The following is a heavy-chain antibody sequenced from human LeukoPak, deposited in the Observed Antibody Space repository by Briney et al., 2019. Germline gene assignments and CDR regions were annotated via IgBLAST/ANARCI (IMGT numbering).Heavy chain of an antibody. Sequence: SQTLSLTCTVSGGSISSDYWNWIRQSPGKGLEWIGYIYYSGSTNYNPSLKSRVTISVDTSKNQFSLKLTSVTAADTAVYYCATITDGTSYFDYWGQGTLVTVSS. D-gene: IGHD5-24*01. J-gene: IGHJ4*02. V-gene: IGHV4-59*01. CDR1: GGSISSDY. CDR3: ATITDGTSYFDY. CDR2: IYYSGST.